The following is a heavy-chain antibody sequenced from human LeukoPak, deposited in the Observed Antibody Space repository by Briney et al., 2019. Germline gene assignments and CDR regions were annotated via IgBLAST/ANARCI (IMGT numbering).Heavy chain of an antibody. CDR2: ISSSSSYI. CDR1: GFTFSSYS. CDR3: AHLGGARGGFDY. J-gene: IGHJ4*02. V-gene: IGHV3-21*01. Sequence: GGSLRLSCAASGFTFSSYSMNWVRQAPGKGLEWVSSISSSSSYIYYADSVKGRFTISRDNAKNSLYLQMNSLRAEDTAVYYCAHLGGARGGFDYWGQGTLVTVSS. D-gene: IGHD1-26*01.